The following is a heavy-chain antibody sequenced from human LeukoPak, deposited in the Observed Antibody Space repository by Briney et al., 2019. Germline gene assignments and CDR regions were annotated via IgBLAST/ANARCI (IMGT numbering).Heavy chain of an antibody. CDR2: ISSSGSNI. Sequence: QPGGSLRLSCAASGFTFSHHGMNWVRQAPGKGLEWVSYISSSGSNIYYADSVKGRFTISRDNANNSLYLQMNSLRAEDTAVYYCAELGITMIGGVWGKGTTVTISS. D-gene: IGHD3-10*02. V-gene: IGHV3-48*04. CDR1: GFTFSHHG. J-gene: IGHJ6*04. CDR3: AELGITMIGGV.